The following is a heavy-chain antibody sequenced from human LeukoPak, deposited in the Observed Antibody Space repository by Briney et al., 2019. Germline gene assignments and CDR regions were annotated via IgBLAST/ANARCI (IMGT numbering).Heavy chain of an antibody. CDR1: GFTFSDYY. Sequence: GGSLRLSCAASGFTFSDYYMSWIRQAPGKGLEWVSYIGGSGATIYYADSVKGRFTISRDNAKNSLYLQMNSLRAEDTAVYYCARVGSYYKFDYWGQGTLVTVSS. J-gene: IGHJ4*02. V-gene: IGHV3-11*01. D-gene: IGHD1-26*01. CDR3: ARVGSYYKFDY. CDR2: IGGSGATI.